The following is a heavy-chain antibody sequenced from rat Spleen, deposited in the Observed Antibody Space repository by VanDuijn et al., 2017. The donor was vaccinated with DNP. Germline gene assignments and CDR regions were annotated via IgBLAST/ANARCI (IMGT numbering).Heavy chain of an antibody. CDR3: ARLGGTTRYYFDH. Sequence: EVQLVESGGGLVQPGRSLRLSCAASEFTLSKSDVAWVRQAPTKGLEWVASISTGGGNTYYRDSVKGRFTISRDNAKNTQYLQMDSLRSEDTATYYCARLGGTTRYYFDHWGQGVMVTVSS. CDR2: ISTGGGNT. D-gene: IGHD1-5*01. CDR1: EFTLSKSD. V-gene: IGHV5S13*01. J-gene: IGHJ2*01.